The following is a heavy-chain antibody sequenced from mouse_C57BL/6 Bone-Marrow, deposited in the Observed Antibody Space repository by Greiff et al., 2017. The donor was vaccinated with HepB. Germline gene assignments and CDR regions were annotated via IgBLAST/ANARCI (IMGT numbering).Heavy chain of an antibody. CDR1: GYSITSGYY. Sequence: EVKLQESGPGLVKPSQSLSLTCSVTGYSITSGYYWNWIRQFPGNKLEWMGYISYDGSNNYNPSLKNRITITRDTSKNQFFLKLNSVTTEDTATYYCAREDGYDWYFDVWGTGTTVTVSS. J-gene: IGHJ1*03. CDR2: ISYDGSN. CDR3: AREDGYDWYFDV. D-gene: IGHD2-3*01. V-gene: IGHV3-6*01.